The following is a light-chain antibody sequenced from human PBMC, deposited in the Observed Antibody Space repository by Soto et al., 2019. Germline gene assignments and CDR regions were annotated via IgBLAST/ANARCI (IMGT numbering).Light chain of an antibody. Sequence: EIVLRQFPGTLSLSPGGRATLSCRASQSVSRRLAWYQHRPGQSPRLLISGASMRASGVPVRFSGSGSGTDFTLTISRLEPEDFAVYYCQQYGGSPITFGLGTRLEI. CDR1: QSVSRR. J-gene: IGKJ5*01. CDR3: QQYGGSPIT. V-gene: IGKV3-20*01. CDR2: GAS.